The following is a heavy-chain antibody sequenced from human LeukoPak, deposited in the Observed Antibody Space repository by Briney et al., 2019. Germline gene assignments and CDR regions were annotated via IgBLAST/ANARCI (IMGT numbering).Heavy chain of an antibody. V-gene: IGHV4-61*10. CDR3: ASLTTADAFDI. D-gene: IGHD3-22*01. J-gene: IGHJ3*02. CDR1: GDSISSGSYY. CDR2: THYSGST. Sequence: PSQTLSLTCTVSGDSISSGSYYWSWIRQPAGKGLEWIGYTHYSGSTKYNPSLKSRLTMSLDTSKNQFSLKLSSVTAADTAVFYCASLTTADAFDIWGQGTMVTVSS.